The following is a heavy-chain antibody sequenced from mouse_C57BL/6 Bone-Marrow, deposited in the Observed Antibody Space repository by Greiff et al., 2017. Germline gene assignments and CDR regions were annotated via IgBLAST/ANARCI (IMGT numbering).Heavy chain of an antibody. D-gene: IGHD2-4*01. CDR2: FYPGSGSI. J-gene: IGHJ4*01. CDR1: GYTFTEYT. CDR3: ARHPYYDYDLYYAMDY. V-gene: IGHV1-62-2*01. Sequence: QVQLQQPGAELVKPGASVKLSCKASGYTFTEYTIHWVKQRSGQGLEWIGWFYPGSGSIKYNEKFKDKATLTADKSSSTVYMALSRLTSEDSAVYFCARHPYYDYDLYYAMDYWGEGTSVTVSS.